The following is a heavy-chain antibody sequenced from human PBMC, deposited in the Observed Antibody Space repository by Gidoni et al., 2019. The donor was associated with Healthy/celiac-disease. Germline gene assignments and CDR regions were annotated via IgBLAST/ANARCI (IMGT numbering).Heavy chain of an antibody. CDR2: IITILGIA. CDR1: GGPFRSYA. CDR3: ARSPIDWNSSSYYYYYDGMDV. J-gene: IGHJ6*02. D-gene: IGHD1-7*01. V-gene: IGHV1-69*04. Sequence: QVQLVQSGAEVKKPGSSVKVSCKASGGPFRSYAISWVRQAPGHGLEWMGRIITILGIANYAQKFQGRVTITADKSTSTAYMELSSLRSEDTAVYYCARSPIDWNSSSYYYYYDGMDVWGQGTTVTVSS.